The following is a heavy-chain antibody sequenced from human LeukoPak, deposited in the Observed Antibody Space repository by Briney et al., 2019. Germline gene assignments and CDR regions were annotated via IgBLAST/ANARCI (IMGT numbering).Heavy chain of an antibody. V-gene: IGHV3-23*01. Sequence: GGSLRLSCAASGFTFSTYAMSWVRQAPGKGLEWVSVISGSGGSTYYADSVKGRLTISRDNSKNTLYLQMNSLRAEDTAVYYCAKWGYYYDRSGYSDTVDYWGQGTLVTVSS. J-gene: IGHJ4*02. CDR3: AKWGYYYDRSGYSDTVDY. D-gene: IGHD3-22*01. CDR1: GFTFSTYA. CDR2: ISGSGGST.